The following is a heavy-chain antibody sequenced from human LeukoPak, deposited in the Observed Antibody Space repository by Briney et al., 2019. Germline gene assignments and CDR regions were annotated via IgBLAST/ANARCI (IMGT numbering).Heavy chain of an antibody. V-gene: IGHV4-30-2*01. J-gene: IGHJ5*02. CDR1: GGSISSGGYY. Sequence: SETLSLTCTVSGGSISSGGYYWSWIRQPPGKGLEWIGYIYHSGSTYYNPSLKSRVTISVDRSKYQFSLKLSSVTAADTAVYYCARAASRNKWELRNWFDPWGQGTLVTVSS. CDR3: ARAASRNKWELRNWFDP. CDR2: IYHSGST. D-gene: IGHD1-26*01.